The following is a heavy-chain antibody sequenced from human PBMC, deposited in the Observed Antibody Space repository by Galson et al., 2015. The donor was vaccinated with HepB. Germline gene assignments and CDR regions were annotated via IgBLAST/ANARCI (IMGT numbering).Heavy chain of an antibody. V-gene: IGHV3-21*01. D-gene: IGHD1-20*01. CDR1: GFTFSSYS. CDR3: ARDGVTGANYYYYGMDV. J-gene: IGHJ6*02. Sequence: SLRLSCAASGFTFSSYSMNWVRQAPGKGLEWVSSISSSSSYIYYADSVKGRFTISRDNAKNSLYLQMNSLRAEDTAVYYCARDGVTGANYYYYGMDVWGQGTTVTVSS. CDR2: ISSSSSYI.